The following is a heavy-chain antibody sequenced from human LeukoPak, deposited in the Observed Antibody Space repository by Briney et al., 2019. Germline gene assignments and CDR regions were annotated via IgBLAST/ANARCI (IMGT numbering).Heavy chain of an antibody. CDR1: GYTLTELS. Sequence: GASVKVSCKVSGYTLTELSMHWVRQAPGKGLEWMGGFDPEDGETIYAQKFQGRVTMTEDTSTDTAYMELSSLRSEDTAVYYCATARPYYYDSSGHGDAFDIWGQGTMVTVSS. V-gene: IGHV1-24*01. J-gene: IGHJ3*02. CDR2: FDPEDGET. D-gene: IGHD3-22*01. CDR3: ATARPYYYDSSGHGDAFDI.